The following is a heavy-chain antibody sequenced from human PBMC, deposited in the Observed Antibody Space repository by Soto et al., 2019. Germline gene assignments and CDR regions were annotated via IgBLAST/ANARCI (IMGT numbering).Heavy chain of an antibody. CDR1: GYTFTSYT. V-gene: IGHV1-3*01. D-gene: IGHD3-10*01. Sequence: QVQLEQSGAEVKKPGASVKVSCKTSGYTFTSYTLHWVRQAPGQGLEWMGWINAGNGREKYSQRFQDRVSLSTDKSATPAYRELRSLRSENTEMYYCARGGGWVGEASFDSWGQGTLVTVSS. CDR2: INAGNGRE. J-gene: IGHJ4*02. CDR3: ARGGGWVGEASFDS.